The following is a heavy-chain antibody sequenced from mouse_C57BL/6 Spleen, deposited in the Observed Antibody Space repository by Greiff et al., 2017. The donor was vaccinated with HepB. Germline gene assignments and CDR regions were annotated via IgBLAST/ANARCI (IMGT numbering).Heavy chain of an antibody. CDR1: GYTFTSYW. J-gene: IGHJ3*01. CDR2: IDPSDSET. V-gene: IGHV1-52*01. Sequence: QVQLQQPGTELVKPGASVKLSCKASGYTFTSYWMHWVKQRPGQGLEWIGNIDPSDSETHYNQKFKDKATLTVDKSSSTAYMQLSSLTSEDSAVYYCARGDYGSLRFAYWGPGTLVTVSA. D-gene: IGHD1-1*01. CDR3: ARGDYGSLRFAY.